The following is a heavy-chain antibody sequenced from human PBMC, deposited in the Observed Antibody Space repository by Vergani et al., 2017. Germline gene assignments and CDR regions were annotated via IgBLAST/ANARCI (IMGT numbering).Heavy chain of an antibody. J-gene: IGHJ6*03. V-gene: IGHV1-8*01. CDR1: GYTFTSYD. Sequence: QVQLVQSGAEVKKPGASVKVSCKASGYTFTSYDINWVRQATGQGLEWMGWMNPNSGNTGYAQKFQGRVTMTRNTSISTAYMELSSLRSDDTAVYYCARDEGYCSSTSCYYYYMDVWGKGTTVTVSS. CDR2: MNPNSGNT. CDR3: ARDEGYCSSTSCYYYYMDV. D-gene: IGHD2-2*01.